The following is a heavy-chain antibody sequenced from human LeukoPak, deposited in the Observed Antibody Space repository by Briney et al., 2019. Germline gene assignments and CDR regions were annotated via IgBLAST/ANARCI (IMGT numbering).Heavy chain of an antibody. J-gene: IGHJ6*03. CDR1: GFTFSGSA. Sequence: GGSLRLSCAASGFTFSGSAMHWVRQASGKGLEWVGRIRSKANSYATAYAASVKGRFTISRDDSKNTAYLQMNSLKTEDTAVYYCTSYGDYVGFYYYYYMDVWGKGTTVTVSS. V-gene: IGHV3-73*01. CDR2: IRSKANSYAT. CDR3: TSYGDYVGFYYYYYMDV. D-gene: IGHD4-17*01.